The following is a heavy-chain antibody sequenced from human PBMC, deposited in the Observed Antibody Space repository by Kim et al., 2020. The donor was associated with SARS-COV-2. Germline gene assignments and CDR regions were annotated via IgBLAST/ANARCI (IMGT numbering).Heavy chain of an antibody. Sequence: GGSLRLSCAASGFTFSDHYMDWVRQAPGKGLEWVGRIRNKAKSYSTDYAASVKGRFAISRDDSENSLSLQMNSLKSEDTALYYCTRADGSGSYYRGWGQGTLVTISS. CDR1: GFTFSDHY. J-gene: IGHJ4*02. D-gene: IGHD3-10*01. V-gene: IGHV3-72*01. CDR3: TRADGSGSYYRG. CDR2: IRNKAKSYST.